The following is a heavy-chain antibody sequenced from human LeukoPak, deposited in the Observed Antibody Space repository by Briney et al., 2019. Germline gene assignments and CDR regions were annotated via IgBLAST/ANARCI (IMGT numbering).Heavy chain of an antibody. CDR3: VRDNYDFWSGYYYYYMDV. CDR1: GFTFSDYY. V-gene: IGHV3-11*01. Sequence: GGSLRLSCAASGFTFSDYYMSWIRQAPGKGLEWVSYISSSGSTIYYADSVKGRFTISRDNAKNSLYLQMNSLRAEDTAVYYCVRDNYDFWSGYYYYYMDVWGKGTTVTVSS. J-gene: IGHJ6*03. CDR2: ISSSGSTI. D-gene: IGHD3-3*01.